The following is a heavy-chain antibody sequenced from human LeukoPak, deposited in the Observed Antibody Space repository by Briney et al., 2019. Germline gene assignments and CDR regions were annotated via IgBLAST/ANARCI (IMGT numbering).Heavy chain of an antibody. V-gene: IGHV7-4-1*02. CDR1: GYTFTSYA. CDR3: AKRGGHGSPWYGMDV. Sequence: GASVTVSCKASGYTFTSYAMNWVRQAPGQGLEWMGWINTNTGNPTYAQGFTGRFVFSLDTSVSTAYLQISSLKAEDTAVYYCAKRGGHGSPWYGMDVWGQGTTVTVSS. D-gene: IGHD2-15*01. J-gene: IGHJ6*02. CDR2: INTNTGNP.